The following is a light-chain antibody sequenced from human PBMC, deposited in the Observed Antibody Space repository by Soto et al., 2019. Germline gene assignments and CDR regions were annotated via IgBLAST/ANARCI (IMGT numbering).Light chain of an antibody. CDR2: EVS. CDR3: SSYAGSNHNWV. V-gene: IGLV2-8*01. CDR1: SSDVGGYKY. J-gene: IGLJ3*02. Sequence: QSALTQPPSASGSPGQSVTISCTGTSSDVGGYKYVSWYQQHPGKAPKLMIYEVSKRPSGVPDRFSGSKSGNTASLTVSGLQAEDEADYYCSSYAGSNHNWVFGGGTKLT.